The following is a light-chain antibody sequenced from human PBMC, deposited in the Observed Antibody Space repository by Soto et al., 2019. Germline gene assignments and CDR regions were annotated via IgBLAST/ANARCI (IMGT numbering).Light chain of an antibody. CDR1: QSLTMW. CDR3: HRWTDYSWP. Sequence: DIHMTQSPSTLSASVGDRVTITCRASQSLTMWLAGYQQKPGKAPNLLLYKTSSLESGVPSRFSGSGSGTEYTLTISSRQPDDFATYYCHRWTDYSWPFGQGTKV. CDR2: KTS. J-gene: IGKJ1*01. V-gene: IGKV1-5*03.